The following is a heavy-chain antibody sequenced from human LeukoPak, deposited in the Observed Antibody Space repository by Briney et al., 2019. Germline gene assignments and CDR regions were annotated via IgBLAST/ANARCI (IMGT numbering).Heavy chain of an antibody. Sequence: SETLSLTCTVSGGSVSSGSYYWSWIRQPPGKGLEWIGYIYYSGSTNYNPSLKSRVTISVDTSKNQFSLKLSSVTAADTAVYYCSRENGAFSPFGYWGQGTLVTVPS. D-gene: IGHD2-8*01. CDR3: SRENGAFSPFGY. J-gene: IGHJ4*02. CDR1: GGSVSSGSYY. V-gene: IGHV4-61*01. CDR2: IYYSGST.